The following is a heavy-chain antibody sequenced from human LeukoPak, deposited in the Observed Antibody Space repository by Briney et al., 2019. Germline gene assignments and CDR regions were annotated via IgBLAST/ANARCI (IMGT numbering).Heavy chain of an antibody. V-gene: IGHV3-30-3*01. D-gene: IGHD3-3*01. CDR3: AREINGFWSGYYIHHPFDY. Sequence: GGSLRLSCAASGFTFSSYAMHWVRQAPGKGLEWVAVISYDGSNKYYADSVKGRFTISRDNSKNTLYLQMNSLRAEDTAVYYCAREINGFWSGYYIHHPFDYWGQGTLVTVSS. J-gene: IGHJ4*02. CDR2: ISYDGSNK. CDR1: GFTFSSYA.